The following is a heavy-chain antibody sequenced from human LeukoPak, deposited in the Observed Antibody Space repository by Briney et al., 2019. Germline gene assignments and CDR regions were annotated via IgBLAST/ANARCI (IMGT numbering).Heavy chain of an antibody. CDR1: GFTFSDYY. Sequence: PGGSLRLSRAASGFTFSDYYMSWIRQAPGKGLEWVSYISSSSSYTNYADSVKGRFTISRDNAKNSLYLQMNSLRAEDTAVYYCARDLVEMATITYYYGMDVWGQGAPGPASS. J-gene: IGHJ6*02. CDR3: ARDLVEMATITYYYGMDV. CDR2: ISSSSSYT. V-gene: IGHV3-11*06. D-gene: IGHD5-24*01.